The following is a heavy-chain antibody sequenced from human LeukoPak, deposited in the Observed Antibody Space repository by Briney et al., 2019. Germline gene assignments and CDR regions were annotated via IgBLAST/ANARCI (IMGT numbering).Heavy chain of an antibody. V-gene: IGHV3-30*18. CDR1: GFTFSSYG. CDR3: AKDDSDIVVVPAAYFDY. Sequence: GGSLRLSCAASGFTFSSYGMHWVRQAPGKGLEWVAVISYDGSNKYYADSVKGRFTISRDNSKNTLYLQMNSLRAEDTAVYYCAKDDSDIVVVPAAYFDYWGQGTLVTVSS. D-gene: IGHD2-2*01. J-gene: IGHJ4*02. CDR2: ISYDGSNK.